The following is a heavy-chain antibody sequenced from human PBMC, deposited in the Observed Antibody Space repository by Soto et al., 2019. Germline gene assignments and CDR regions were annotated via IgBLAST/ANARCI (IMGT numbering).Heavy chain of an antibody. J-gene: IGHJ6*02. CDR3: AKNRGSGNPMYYDMDV. V-gene: IGHV3-23*01. Sequence: EVQLLESGGGLVQPGGSLILSCAVSGFTFSAYAMSWVRQAPGKGLEWVSAIKSSGDRTFYADSVQGRFSISRDDSKKTLYLQMDRLRAEDTAVYHCAKNRGSGNPMYYDMDVWGQGTTVTVSS. CDR2: IKSSGDRT. CDR1: GFTFSAYA. D-gene: IGHD3-10*01.